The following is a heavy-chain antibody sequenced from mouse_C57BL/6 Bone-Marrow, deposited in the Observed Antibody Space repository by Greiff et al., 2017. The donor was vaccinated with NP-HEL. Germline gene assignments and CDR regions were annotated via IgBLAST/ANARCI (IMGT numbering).Heavy chain of an antibody. CDR2: IDPANGNT. CDR3: APPYYYATRGFAY. D-gene: IGHD1-1*01. Sequence: VQLQQSVAELVRPGASVKLSCTASGFNIKNTYMHWVKQRPEQGLAWIGRIDPANGNTTYAPKFQGKATITADTSSNTAYLQLSSLTSEDTAIYYCAPPYYYATRGFAYWGQGTLVTVSA. J-gene: IGHJ3*01. CDR1: GFNIKNTY. V-gene: IGHV14-3*01.